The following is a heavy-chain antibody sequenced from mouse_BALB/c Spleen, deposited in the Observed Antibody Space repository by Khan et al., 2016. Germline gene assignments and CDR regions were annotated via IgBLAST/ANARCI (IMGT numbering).Heavy chain of an antibody. D-gene: IGHD4-1*01. V-gene: IGHV1-9*01. CDR1: GYTFSSYW. CDR2: ILPGSGST. Sequence: QVQLKQSGAELMKPGASVKISCRATGYTFSSYWIEWIKQRPGHGLEWIGQILPGSGSTHYNENFKGKATFTADTSSNTVYMQLSSLTSEDSAVYYCARNCAVDYWGQGTTLTVSS. CDR3: ARNCAVDY. J-gene: IGHJ2*01.